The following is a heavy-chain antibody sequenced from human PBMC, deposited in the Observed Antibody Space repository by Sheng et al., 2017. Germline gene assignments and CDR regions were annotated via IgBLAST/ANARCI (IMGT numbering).Heavy chain of an antibody. CDR2: IIPIFGTA. Sequence: QVQLVQSGAEVKKPGSSVKVSCKASGGTFSSYAISWVRQAPGQGLEWMGGIIPIFGTANYAQKFQGRVTITADESTSTAYMELSSLRSEDTAVYYCARDLGDCGGDCYAFDIWGQGTMVTVSS. V-gene: IGHV1-69*01. CDR3: ARDLGDCGGDCYAFDI. CDR1: GGTFSSYA. D-gene: IGHD2-21*02. J-gene: IGHJ3*02.